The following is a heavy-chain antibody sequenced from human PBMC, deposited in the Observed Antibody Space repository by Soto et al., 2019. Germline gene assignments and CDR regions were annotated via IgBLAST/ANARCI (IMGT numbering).Heavy chain of an antibody. CDR2: IYYSGST. CDR3: ARRLGHGDVGYYYYYMDV. CDR1: GGSISSYY. J-gene: IGHJ6*03. Sequence: PSETLSLTCTVSGGSISSYYWSWIRQPPGKGLEWIGYIYYSGSTNYNPSLKSRVTISVDTSKNQFSLKLSSVTAADTAVYYCARRLGHGDVGYYYYYMDVWGKGTTVTV. V-gene: IGHV4-59*08. D-gene: IGHD4-17*01.